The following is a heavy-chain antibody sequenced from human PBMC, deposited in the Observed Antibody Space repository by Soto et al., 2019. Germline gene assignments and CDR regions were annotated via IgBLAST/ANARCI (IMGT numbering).Heavy chain of an antibody. Sequence: PGGSLRLSCAASGFTFSSYGMHWVRQAPGKGLEWVAVISYDGSNKYYADSVKGRFTISRDNSKNTLYLQMNSLRAEDTAVYYCAKDPGYYDSSGSNWFDPWGQGTLVTVSS. V-gene: IGHV3-30*18. CDR3: AKDPGYYDSSGSNWFDP. J-gene: IGHJ5*02. D-gene: IGHD3-22*01. CDR2: ISYDGSNK. CDR1: GFTFSSYG.